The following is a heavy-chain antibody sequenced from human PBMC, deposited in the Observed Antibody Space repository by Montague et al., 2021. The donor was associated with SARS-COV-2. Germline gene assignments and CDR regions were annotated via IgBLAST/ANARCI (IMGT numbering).Heavy chain of an antibody. CDR3: VSLWKYGSCSRYAPCNCYNYGVDV. V-gene: IGHV4-39*01. D-gene: IGHD3-10*01. CDR2: IYYSGST. J-gene: IGHJ6*02. Sequence: SETLSLTCSVSGGSITSSSYYWGWIRQSPDKGLEWIGNIYYSGSTYYNPSLKSRVTISVDTSKNQFSLKLSSVTAADTAVYYCVSLWKYGSCSRYAPCNCYNYGVDVWGQGTTVTVSS. CDR1: GGSITSSSYY.